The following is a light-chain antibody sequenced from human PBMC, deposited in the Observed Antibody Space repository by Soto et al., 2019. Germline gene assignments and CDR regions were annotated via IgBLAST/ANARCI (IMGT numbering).Light chain of an antibody. V-gene: IGLV2-14*01. J-gene: IGLJ3*02. CDR1: SSDVGTYNF. CDR2: EVS. Sequence: QSVLTQPASVSGSPGQSITISCTGTSSDVGTYNFVSWYQQHPGKAPKLMIYEVSSRPSGVSNRFSGSKSGNTASLTISGLQAEDEADYYCRSYSSTSTPWVFGGGTKLTV. CDR3: RSYSSTSTPWV.